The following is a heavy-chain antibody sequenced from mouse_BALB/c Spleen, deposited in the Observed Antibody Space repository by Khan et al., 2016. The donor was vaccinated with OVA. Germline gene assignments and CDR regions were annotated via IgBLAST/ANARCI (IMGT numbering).Heavy chain of an antibody. Sequence: EVQLQESGPELVKPGASVKMSCKASGYTFTSYVMHWVKQKPGQGLEWIGYIYPYNDDTKYNEKFKGKATLTSDKSSSTAYMELSSLTSEDSAVYFCARNDRSDVYFDCWGQGTTLTVSS. V-gene: IGHV1S136*01. CDR1: GYTFTSYV. J-gene: IGHJ2*01. CDR3: ARNDRSDVYFDC. D-gene: IGHD2-14*01. CDR2: IYPYNDDT.